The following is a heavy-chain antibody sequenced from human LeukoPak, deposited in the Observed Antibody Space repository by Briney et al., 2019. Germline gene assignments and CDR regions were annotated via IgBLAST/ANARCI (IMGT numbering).Heavy chain of an antibody. CDR3: ARVHCSGGSCYPDY. D-gene: IGHD2-15*01. V-gene: IGHV1-2*02. J-gene: IGHJ4*02. CDR1: GYTFTGYY. CDR2: INPNSGGT. Sequence: ASVKVSCKASGYTFTGYYMHWVRQAPGQGLEWMGWINPNSGGTNYAQKFQGRVTMTRDTSISTAYMELSRLRSDDTAVYYCARVHCSGGSCYPDYWGQGTLVTVSS.